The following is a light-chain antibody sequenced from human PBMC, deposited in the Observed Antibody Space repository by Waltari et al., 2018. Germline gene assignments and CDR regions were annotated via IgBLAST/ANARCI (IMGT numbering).Light chain of an antibody. V-gene: IGLV3-1*01. CDR1: ELEKKY. Sequence: SYDLIQSPSVSVSPGQTATITCSGEELEKKYVCWYQQKPGQSPVLVIYEDVRRPSEIPQRFSGSNSGNTATLTISGTQPMDEADYYCQAWDSGVAGFFGTGTKVTVL. CDR3: QAWDSGVAGF. J-gene: IGLJ1*01. CDR2: EDV.